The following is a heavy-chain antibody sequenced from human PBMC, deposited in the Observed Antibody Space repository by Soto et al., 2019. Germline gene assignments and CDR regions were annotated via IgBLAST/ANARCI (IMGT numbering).Heavy chain of an antibody. Sequence: GESLTISCQSSGYTFSNFWIGWVRQLPGKGLEWMGTIYPGDHETRYSPSFHGKVTISADRSINTAYLQWNSLEASDTAFYFCARSPRSSPYCDYWGQGALVAASS. V-gene: IGHV5-51*01. CDR1: GYTFSNFW. CDR2: IYPGDHET. CDR3: ARSPRSSPYCDY. J-gene: IGHJ4*02. D-gene: IGHD6-13*01.